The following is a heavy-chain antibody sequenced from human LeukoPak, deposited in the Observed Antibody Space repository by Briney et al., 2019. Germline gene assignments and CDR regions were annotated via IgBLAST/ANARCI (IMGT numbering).Heavy chain of an antibody. CDR3: AKNRPRGIALGAVAGCFDY. CDR2: ISGSGGST. J-gene: IGHJ4*02. D-gene: IGHD6-19*01. Sequence: GGSLRLSCAASGFTFSSYAVSWVRQAPGKGLEWVSAISGSGGSTYYADSVKGRFTISRDNSKNTLYLQMNSLRAEDTAVYYCAKNRPRGIALGAVAGCFDYWGQGTLVTVSS. CDR1: GFTFSSYA. V-gene: IGHV3-23*01.